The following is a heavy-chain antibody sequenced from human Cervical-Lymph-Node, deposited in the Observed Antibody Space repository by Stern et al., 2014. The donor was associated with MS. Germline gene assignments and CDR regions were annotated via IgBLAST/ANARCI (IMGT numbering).Heavy chain of an antibody. CDR3: ARDVGIYAQDY. J-gene: IGHJ4*02. CDR1: EFTFSSYW. D-gene: IGHD5-12*01. V-gene: IGHV3-74*01. Sequence: EVQLVESGGGLVQPGGSLRLSCAASEFTFSSYWLHWVRQAPGKGLVWVSRINTDGSSTIYADSVKGRFTISRDHRQTTPSLSMNSLRAEDKAVYYWARDVGIYAQDYWGQGPLVTVAS. CDR2: INTDGSST.